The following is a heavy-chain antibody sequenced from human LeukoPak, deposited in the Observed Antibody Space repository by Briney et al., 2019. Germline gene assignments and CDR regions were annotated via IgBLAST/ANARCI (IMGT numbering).Heavy chain of an antibody. V-gene: IGHV3-11*06. CDR2: ISSSSSYI. Sequence: GGSLRLSCAASGFTFSDYYMSWIRQAPGKGLEWVSSISSSSSYIYYADSVKGRFTISRDNAKNSLYLQMNSLRAEDTAIYYCAREGDNDAFDIWGQGTMVTVSS. D-gene: IGHD3-16*01. CDR1: GFTFSDYY. J-gene: IGHJ3*02. CDR3: AREGDNDAFDI.